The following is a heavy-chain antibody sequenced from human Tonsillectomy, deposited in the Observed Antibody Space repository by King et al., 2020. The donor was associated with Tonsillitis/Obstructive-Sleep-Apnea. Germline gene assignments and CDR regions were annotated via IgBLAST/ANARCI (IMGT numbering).Heavy chain of an antibody. CDR1: GFTFSTYT. V-gene: IGHV3-48*02. Sequence: VHLVESGGNLVQPGGSLRLSCVASGFTFSTYTMTWVRQAPGKGPEWISYISSRGSTILYADSVRGRFTISRDNAKNSLYLQMDSLRDEDTAVYYCARPHRPSYYSYMDVWGKGTTVTVSS. CDR2: ISSRGSTI. J-gene: IGHJ6*03. CDR3: ARPHRPSYYSYMDV.